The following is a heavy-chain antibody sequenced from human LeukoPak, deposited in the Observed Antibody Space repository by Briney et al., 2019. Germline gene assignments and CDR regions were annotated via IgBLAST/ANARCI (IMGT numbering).Heavy chain of an antibody. V-gene: IGHV3-66*01. Sequence: GGSLRLSCAASGFAVSNNYMNWVRQAPGKGLEWVSVIHSGDTTYYADSVKGRFTISRDNSKNTLYLQMNSLRAEDTAVYYCATVGRATDYWGQGTLVTVSS. J-gene: IGHJ4*02. D-gene: IGHD3-10*01. CDR2: IHSGDTT. CDR3: ATVGRATDY. CDR1: GFAVSNNY.